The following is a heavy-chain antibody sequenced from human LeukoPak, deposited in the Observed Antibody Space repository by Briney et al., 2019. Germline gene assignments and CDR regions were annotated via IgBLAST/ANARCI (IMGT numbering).Heavy chain of an antibody. V-gene: IGHV3-66*01. Sequence: PGGSLRLSCAASGFTVSSNYMSWVRQAPGKGLEWVSVIYSGGSTYYADSVKGRFTISRDNSKNTLYLQMNSLRAEDTAVYYCAKDLADYYDSSGYYHEYFQHWGQGTLVTVSS. CDR2: IYSGGST. CDR3: AKDLADYYDSSGYYHEYFQH. J-gene: IGHJ1*01. D-gene: IGHD3-22*01. CDR1: GFTVSSNY.